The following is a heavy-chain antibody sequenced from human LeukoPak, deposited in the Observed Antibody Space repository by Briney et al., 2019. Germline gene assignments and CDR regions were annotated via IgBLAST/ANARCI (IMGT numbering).Heavy chain of an antibody. V-gene: IGHV2-5*02. CDR1: GFSLTSSPVG. Sequence: SGPALVEPTQTLTLTCSCSGFSLTSSPVGVGWIRQPPGKALEWLAFSYWDDDNRYRPSLKSRLTVMKDTSKSHVVLIMTNMDPADTGTYYCAHRRDYAGDWDGGSFNFWGQGIVVTVSS. D-gene: IGHD2-21*02. CDR2: SYWDDDN. J-gene: IGHJ4*02. CDR3: AHRRDYAGDWDGGSFNF.